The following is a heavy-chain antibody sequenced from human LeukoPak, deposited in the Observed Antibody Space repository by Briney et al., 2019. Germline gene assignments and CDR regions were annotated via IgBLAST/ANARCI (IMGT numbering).Heavy chain of an antibody. V-gene: IGHV3-64*01. J-gene: IGHJ4*02. Sequence: PGGSLRLSCAASGFTFSSYAMHWVRQAPGKGLEYVSAISSNGGSTYYANSVKGRFTISRDNSKNTLYLQMGSLRAEDMAVYYCARAGDDSSGYYWYYFDYWGQGTLVTVSS. CDR3: ARAGDDSSGYYWYYFDY. D-gene: IGHD3-22*01. CDR1: GFTFSSYA. CDR2: ISSNGGST.